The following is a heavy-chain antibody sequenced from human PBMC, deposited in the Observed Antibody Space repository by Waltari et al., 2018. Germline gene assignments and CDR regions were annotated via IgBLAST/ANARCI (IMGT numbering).Heavy chain of an antibody. Sequence: QVQLQESGPGLVKPSETLSLTCAVSGYSISSGYYWGWIRKPPGKGLEWMGSIYHSGSTYYNPTLKRRVTISVDTSKNQFSLKLSSVTAADTAVYYCARQTTVTHQPWFDPWGQGTLVTVSS. D-gene: IGHD4-17*01. J-gene: IGHJ5*02. CDR2: IYHSGST. V-gene: IGHV4-38-2*01. CDR3: ARQTTVTHQPWFDP. CDR1: GYSISSGYY.